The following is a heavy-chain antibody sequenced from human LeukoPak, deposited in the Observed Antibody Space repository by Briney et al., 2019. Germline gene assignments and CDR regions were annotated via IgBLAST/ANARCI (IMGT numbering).Heavy chain of an antibody. CDR3: SKDLIPGPIGYFDC. J-gene: IGHJ4*02. V-gene: IGHV3-23*01. D-gene: IGHD2-2*02. Sequence: GGALRLSCTACGFTFKISATNWVRQAPGGGPEWVSSISASGGEIRYADSVRGRFTISRDNFKNTLYLQMDSLRVEDTATYYCSKDLIPGPIGYFDCWGQGTPVTVSS. CDR1: GFTFKISA. CDR2: ISASGGEI.